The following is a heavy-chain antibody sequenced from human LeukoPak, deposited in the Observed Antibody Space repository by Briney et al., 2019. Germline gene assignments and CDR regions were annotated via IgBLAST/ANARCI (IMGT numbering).Heavy chain of an antibody. CDR1: GGSIGSYY. Sequence: SETLSLTCTVSGGSIGSYYWSWIRQPPGKGLEWIGYIYHSGSTYYNPSLKSRVTISVDRSKNQFSLKLSSVTAADTAVYYCARGNSGAFDIWGQGTMVTVSS. CDR2: IYHSGST. D-gene: IGHD4-23*01. CDR3: ARGNSGAFDI. V-gene: IGHV4-59*12. J-gene: IGHJ3*02.